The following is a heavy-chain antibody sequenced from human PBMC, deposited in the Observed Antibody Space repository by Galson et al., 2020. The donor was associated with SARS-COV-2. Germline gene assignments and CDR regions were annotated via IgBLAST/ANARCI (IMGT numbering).Heavy chain of an antibody. J-gene: IGHJ5*02. V-gene: IGHV4-39*01. Sequence: SETLSLTCTVSGGSISSSSYYWGWIRQPPGKGLEWIGSIYYSGSTYYNPSLKSRVTISVDTSKNQFSLKLSSVTAADTAVYYCARQRNKGNIVVVPAALAAFDPWGQGTLVTVSS. CDR2: IYYSGST. CDR3: ARQRNKGNIVVVPAALAAFDP. D-gene: IGHD2-2*01. CDR1: GGSISSSSYY.